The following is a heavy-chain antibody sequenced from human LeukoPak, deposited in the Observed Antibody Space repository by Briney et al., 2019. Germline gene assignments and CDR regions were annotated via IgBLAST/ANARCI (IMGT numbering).Heavy chain of an antibody. J-gene: IGHJ5*02. V-gene: IGHV1-2*02. Sequence: ASVKVSCKTSGYTFTASYMHWVRQAPGLGLEWMGWINPNSGETNYAPKFQGRVTMTRDTSISTAYMEVTRLTSDDTAIYFCARVLGSRVDPWGQGTLVTVSS. CDR3: ARVLGSRVDP. CDR2: INPNSGET. CDR1: GYTFTASY.